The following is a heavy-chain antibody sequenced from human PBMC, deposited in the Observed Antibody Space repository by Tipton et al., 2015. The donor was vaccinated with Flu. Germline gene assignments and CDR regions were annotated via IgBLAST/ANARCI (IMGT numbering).Heavy chain of an antibody. CDR2: IIPIFGTT. CDR3: AFGVLTVIQKCWYFDL. Sequence: QVQLVQSGAEVKKPGSSVKVSCKASGGTFSTYAISWVRQAPGQGLEWMGGIIPIFGTTDYAQKFQGRVTITADESTRTAYMELSSLSSEDTAVYYCAFGVLTVIQKCWYFDLWGRGTLVTVSS. D-gene: IGHD2-21*02. CDR1: GGTFSTYA. V-gene: IGHV1-69*12. J-gene: IGHJ2*01.